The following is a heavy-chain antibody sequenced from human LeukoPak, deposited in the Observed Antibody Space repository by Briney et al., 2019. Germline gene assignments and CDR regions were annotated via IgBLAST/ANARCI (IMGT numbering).Heavy chain of an antibody. CDR3: VGTTVTTVHYMDV. V-gene: IGHV1-69*05. D-gene: IGHD4-17*01. Sequence: SVKVSCKASGGTFSSYAISWVRQAPGQGLEWMGGIIPIFGTANYAQKFQGRVTITTDESTSTAYMELSGLRSEDTAVYYCVGTTVTTVHYMDVWGKGTTVTVSS. CDR1: GGTFSSYA. CDR2: IIPIFGTA. J-gene: IGHJ6*03.